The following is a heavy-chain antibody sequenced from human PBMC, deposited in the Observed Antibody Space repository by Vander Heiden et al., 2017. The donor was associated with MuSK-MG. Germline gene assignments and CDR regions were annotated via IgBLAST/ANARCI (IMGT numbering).Heavy chain of an antibody. J-gene: IGHJ4*02. D-gene: IGHD6-19*01. V-gene: IGHV4-59*12. CDR2: IYYSGSS. Sequence: QVQLQVSGPGLAQPSATLSLTCTVPGGSISSYYWGWIRQPPGEELGWIGYIYYSGSSNYNPSLKSRVTMSVDTSKNQFSLKLGSVTAADTAVYYCASGYSSGWYGYWGQGTLVTVSS. CDR3: ASGYSSGWYGY. CDR1: GGSISSYY.